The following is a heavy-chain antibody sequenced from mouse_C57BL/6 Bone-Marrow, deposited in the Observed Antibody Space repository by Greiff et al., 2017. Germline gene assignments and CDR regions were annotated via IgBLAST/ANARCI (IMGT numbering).Heavy chain of an antibody. D-gene: IGHD1-1*01. J-gene: IGHJ1*03. CDR1: GFTFSSYG. CDR3: ARLPLYYGSSYGWYFDV. Sequence: DVMLVESGGDLVKPGGSLKLSCAASGFTFSSYGMSWVRQTPDKRLEWVATISTGGSYTYYPDSVKGRFTISRDNAKNTLYLQMSSLKSEDTAMYYCARLPLYYGSSYGWYFDVWGTGTTVTVSS. CDR2: ISTGGSYT. V-gene: IGHV5-6*02.